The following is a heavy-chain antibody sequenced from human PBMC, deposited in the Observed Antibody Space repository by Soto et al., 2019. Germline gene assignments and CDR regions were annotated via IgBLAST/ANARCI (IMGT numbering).Heavy chain of an antibody. CDR3: AKDWIQLWSPFDY. CDR1: RFTFSNYA. V-gene: IGHV3-23*01. Sequence: EVQLLESGGGLVQPGGSLRLSCAASRFTFSNYAMSWVRQAPGKGLEWVSTISGSGGSTYYADSVKGRFTISRDNSKNTLYLQMNSLRAEDTAVYYCAKDWIQLWSPFDYWGQGTLVTVSS. J-gene: IGHJ4*02. CDR2: ISGSGGST. D-gene: IGHD5-18*01.